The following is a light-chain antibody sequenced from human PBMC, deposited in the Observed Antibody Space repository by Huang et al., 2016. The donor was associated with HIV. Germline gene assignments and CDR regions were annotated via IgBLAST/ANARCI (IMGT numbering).Light chain of an antibody. CDR3: MQALQTPLYT. J-gene: IGKJ2*01. CDR1: QSLLHSNGYNY. Sequence: DIVMTQSPLSLPVTPGEPASISCRSSQSLLHSNGYNYLDWYLQKPGQSPQLLIYLGSNRASGVPDRFSGSGSGTEFTLKISRVEAEDVWVYYCMQALQTPLYTFGQGTKLEIK. V-gene: IGKV2-28*01. CDR2: LGS.